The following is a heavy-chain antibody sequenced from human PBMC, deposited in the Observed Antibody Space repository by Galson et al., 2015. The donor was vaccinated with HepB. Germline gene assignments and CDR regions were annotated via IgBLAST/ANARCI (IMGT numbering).Heavy chain of an antibody. CDR2: ITWNSGTI. V-gene: IGHV3-9*01. CDR3: AKGPTDIDY. CDR1: GFTFDDYA. J-gene: IGHJ4*02. Sequence: SLRLSCAASGFTFDDYAMHWVRQAPGKGLEWVSGITWNSGTIGYADSVKGRFTISRDNSKNMLYLQMNNLRAEDTAVYYCAKGPTDIDYWGQGTLVTVSS. D-gene: IGHD3-9*01.